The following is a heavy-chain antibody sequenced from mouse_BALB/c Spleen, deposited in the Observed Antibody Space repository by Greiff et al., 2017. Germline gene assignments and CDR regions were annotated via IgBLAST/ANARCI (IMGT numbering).Heavy chain of an antibody. D-gene: IGHD1-1*01. CDR3: ASYYYGSSLDY. CDR1: GFTFSSYA. Sequence: EVQRVESGGGLVKPGGSLKLSCAASGFTFSSYAMSWVRQTPEKRLEWVASISSGGSTYYPDSVKGRFTISRDNARNILYLQMSSLRSEDTAMYYCASYYYGSSLDYWGQGTTLTVSS. CDR2: ISSGGST. J-gene: IGHJ2*01. V-gene: IGHV5-6-5*01.